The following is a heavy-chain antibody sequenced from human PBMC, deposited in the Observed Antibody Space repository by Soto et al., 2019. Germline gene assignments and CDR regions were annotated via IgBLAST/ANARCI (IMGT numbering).Heavy chain of an antibody. Sequence: SETLSLTCTVSGGSISSGGYYWSWIRQHPGKGLEWIGYIYYSGSTYYNPSLKSRVTISVDTSKNQFSLKLSSVTAADTAVYYCARDSDYYDSSGYLEANWFDPWGQGTLVTVSS. CDR3: ARDSDYYDSSGYLEANWFDP. V-gene: IGHV4-31*03. CDR1: GGSISSGGYY. D-gene: IGHD3-22*01. J-gene: IGHJ5*02. CDR2: IYYSGST.